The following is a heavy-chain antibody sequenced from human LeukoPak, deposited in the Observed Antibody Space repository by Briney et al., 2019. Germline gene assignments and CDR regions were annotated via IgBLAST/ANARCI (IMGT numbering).Heavy chain of an antibody. J-gene: IGHJ4*02. Sequence: GGSLRLSCAASGFTFSSYWMYWVRQAPGKGLVWVSRINTDGSSTSYADSVKGRSSISRDNAKNTLDLQMNSLRADDTAVYYCARQTGATTTGGYYFDHWGQGTLVTVSS. D-gene: IGHD1-26*01. V-gene: IGHV3-74*01. CDR3: ARQTGATTTGGYYFDH. CDR2: INTDGSST. CDR1: GFTFSSYW.